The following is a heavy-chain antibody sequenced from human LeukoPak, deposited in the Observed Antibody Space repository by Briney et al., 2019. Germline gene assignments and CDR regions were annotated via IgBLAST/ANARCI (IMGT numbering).Heavy chain of an antibody. Sequence: ERSLRLSCATSGFTFSNYWMSWVRQAPGKGLEWVANINQDGAEKYHVYSLKGRFTVSRDNAKHLEYLRMNGLRAEDTAVYYCARPYDSNRDHSGYGYWGRGTLVSVSS. D-gene: IGHD5-12*01. J-gene: IGHJ4*02. V-gene: IGHV3-7*02. CDR1: GFTFSNYW. CDR2: INQDGAEK. CDR3: ARPYDSNRDHSGYGY.